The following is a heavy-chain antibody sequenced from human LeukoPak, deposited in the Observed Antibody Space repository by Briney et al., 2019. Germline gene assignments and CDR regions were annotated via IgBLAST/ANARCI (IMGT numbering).Heavy chain of an antibody. CDR2: ISAYNGNT. J-gene: IGHJ3*02. CDR1: GYTFTSYG. V-gene: IGHV1-18*01. Sequence: ASVKVSCKASGYTFTSYGISWVRQAPGQGLEWMGWISAYNGNTNYALKLQGRVTMTTDTSTSTAYMELRSLRSDDTAVYCCARDRVSSHAFDIWGQGTMVTVSS. CDR3: ARDRVSSHAFDI.